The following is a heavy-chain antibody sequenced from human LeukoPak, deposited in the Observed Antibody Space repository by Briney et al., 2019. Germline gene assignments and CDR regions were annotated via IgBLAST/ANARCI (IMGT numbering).Heavy chain of an antibody. D-gene: IGHD3-10*01. CDR3: ARIITMVRGVIITIDAFDI. V-gene: IGHV3-21*01. CDR2: ISSSSYI. CDR1: GFTFSSYS. J-gene: IGHJ3*02. Sequence: PGGSLRLSCAASGFTFSSYSMNWVRQAPGKGLEWVSSISSSSYIYYADSVKGRFTISRDNAKNSLYLQMNSLRAEDTAVYYCARIITMVRGVIITIDAFDIWGQGTMVTVSS.